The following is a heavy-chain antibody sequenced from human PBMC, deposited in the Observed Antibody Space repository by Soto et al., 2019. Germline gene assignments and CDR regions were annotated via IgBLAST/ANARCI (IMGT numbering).Heavy chain of an antibody. CDR2: IIPYYNTL. CDR3: ASGASRWYPYFFDP. D-gene: IGHD6-13*01. CDR1: EGTFNSYA. J-gene: IGHJ5*02. V-gene: IGHV1-69*01. Sequence: QAQVVQSGAEVRKPGSSVKLSCKASEGTFNSYAIAWVRQAPGQGLEWMGGIIPYYNTLNYAQKFQDRVTITADDSTNTVHMELSSLRSDDTAVSFCASGASRWYPYFFDPWAQGTLVTVSS.